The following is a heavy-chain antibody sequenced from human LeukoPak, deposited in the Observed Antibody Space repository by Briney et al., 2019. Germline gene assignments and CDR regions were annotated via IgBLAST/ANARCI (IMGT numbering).Heavy chain of an antibody. CDR1: GFTFSSYS. D-gene: IGHD3-22*01. V-gene: IGHV3-21*01. J-gene: IGHJ4*02. CDR2: ISNSSSYI. CDR3: VRDPYYYDSSGYSPFDY. Sequence: GGSLRLSCAASGFTFSSYSMNWVRQAPGKGLEWVSSISNSSSYIYYADSVKGRFTISRDNAKNSLYLQMNSLRAEDTAVYYCVRDPYYYDSSGYSPFDYWGQGTLVTVSS.